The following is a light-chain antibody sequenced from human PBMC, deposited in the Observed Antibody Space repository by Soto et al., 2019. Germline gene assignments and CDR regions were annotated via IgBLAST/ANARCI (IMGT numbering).Light chain of an antibody. CDR3: LQDFNYPWT. CDR2: ATS. CDR1: QDIRSD. J-gene: IGKJ1*01. Sequence: AVQVTQSPSSPSASVGDRVTITCRASQDIRSDLGWYQQKPGKAPKLLIFATSTLQSGVPSRFSGTGSGTDFTLTISSLQPEDFATYYCLQDFNYPWTFGQGTKVDIK. V-gene: IGKV1-6*01.